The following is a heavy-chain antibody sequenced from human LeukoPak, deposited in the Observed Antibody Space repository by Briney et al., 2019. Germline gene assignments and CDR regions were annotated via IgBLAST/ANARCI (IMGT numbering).Heavy chain of an antibody. J-gene: IGHJ4*02. CDR2: ISYDGSNK. D-gene: IGHD5-12*01. CDR1: GFTFSSYG. V-gene: IGHV3-30*18. CDR3: ANNLIVATIWAFDY. Sequence: PPGGSLRLSCAASGFTFSSYGMHWVRQAPGKGLEWVAVISYDGSNKYYADSVKGRFTISRDNSKNTLYLQMNSLRAEDTAVYYCANNLIVATIWAFDYWGQGTLVTVSS.